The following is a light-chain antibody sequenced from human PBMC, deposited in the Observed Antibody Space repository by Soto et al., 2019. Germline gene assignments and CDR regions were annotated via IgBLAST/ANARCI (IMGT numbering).Light chain of an antibody. CDR1: SSDVGAYNY. CDR2: EVT. Sequence: VLSQPASVSGSPGQSITISCTRTSSDVGAYNYVSWYQHLPGKAPKLMIFEVTNRPSGVSNRFSGSQSGNTASLTISGLQAEDEADYYCSSSTTRSTVVFGGGTK. J-gene: IGLJ2*01. V-gene: IGLV2-14*01. CDR3: SSSTTRSTVV.